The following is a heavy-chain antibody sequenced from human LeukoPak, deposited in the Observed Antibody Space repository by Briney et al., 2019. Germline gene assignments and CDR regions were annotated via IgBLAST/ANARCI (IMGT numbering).Heavy chain of an antibody. D-gene: IGHD6-13*01. J-gene: IGHJ4*02. CDR2: ISGSGDST. CDR3: ARVPSSSWYYFDY. V-gene: IGHV3-23*01. CDR1: GFTLSNYA. Sequence: PGGSLRLSCAASGFTLSNYAMNWVRQAPGKGLEWVSAISGSGDSTYYADSVKGRFTISRDNSKNSLYLQMNSLRAEDTAVYYCARVPSSSWYYFDYWGQGTLVTVSS.